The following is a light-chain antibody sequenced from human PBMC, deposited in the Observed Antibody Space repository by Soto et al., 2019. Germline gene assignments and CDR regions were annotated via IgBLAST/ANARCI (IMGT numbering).Light chain of an antibody. V-gene: IGKV1-5*03. J-gene: IGKJ1*01. Sequence: DIQMTQSPSTLSGSVGDRVTITCRASQTSSSWLAWYQQKPGKAPQLLIYEATTLKSGVPSRFSGSGSGTEFTLSINSLQPDDFATYYCQQYNTDSRIFGQGTKVDIK. CDR3: QQYNTDSRI. CDR1: QTSSSW. CDR2: EAT.